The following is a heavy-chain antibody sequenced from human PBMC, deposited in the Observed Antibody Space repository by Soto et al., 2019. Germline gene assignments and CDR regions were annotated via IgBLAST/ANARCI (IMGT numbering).Heavy chain of an antibody. CDR3: ARGVSAGVGY. V-gene: IGHV1-8*01. CDR2: MQPSTGRT. Sequence: VASVKVSCKASGYSFTSLDINWVRQTAGQGLEWMGWMQPSTGRTGYAQKFQGRVTMTRDTSINTAYMELTTLTSDDTAFYYCARGVSAGVGYWGQGTLVTVS. CDR1: GYSFTSLD. J-gene: IGHJ4*02. D-gene: IGHD1-26*01.